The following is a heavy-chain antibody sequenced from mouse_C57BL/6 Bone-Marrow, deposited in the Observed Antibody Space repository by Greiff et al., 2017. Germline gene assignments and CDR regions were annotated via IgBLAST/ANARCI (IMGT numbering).Heavy chain of an antibody. CDR2: ISYDGSN. D-gene: IGHD3-2*02. Sequence: EVQLQESGPGLVKPSQSLSLTCSVTGYSITSGYYWNWIRQFPGNKLEWMGYISYDGSNNYNPSLKNRISIPLDPSKYQFFLKLNSVTTQDTATYYCARDPGTAQATYYFDYWGQGTTLTVSS. J-gene: IGHJ2*01. V-gene: IGHV3-6*01. CDR1: GYSITSGYY. CDR3: ARDPGTAQATYYFDY.